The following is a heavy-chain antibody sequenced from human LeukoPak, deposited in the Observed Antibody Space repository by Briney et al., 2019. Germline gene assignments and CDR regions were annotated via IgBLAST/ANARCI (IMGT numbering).Heavy chain of an antibody. D-gene: IGHD1-26*01. J-gene: IGHJ4*02. Sequence: ASVKVSCKASGYTFTSYYMHRVRQAPGQGLEWMGIINPSGGSTSYAQKFQGRVTMTRDTSTSTVYMELSSLRSEDTAVYYCATRIPNSGSYSHWGQGTLVTVSS. CDR2: INPSGGST. V-gene: IGHV1-46*03. CDR1: GYTFTSYY. CDR3: ATRIPNSGSYSH.